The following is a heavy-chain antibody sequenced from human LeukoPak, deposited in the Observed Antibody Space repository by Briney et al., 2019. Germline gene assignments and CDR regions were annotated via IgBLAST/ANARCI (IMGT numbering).Heavy chain of an antibody. Sequence: GRSLRLSCAASGSTFSSYGMHWVRQAPGKGLEWVAVISYDGSNKYYADSVKGRFTISRDNSKNTLYLQMNSLRAEDTAVYYCAKDRGDTVSGIGPYWGQGTLVTVSS. CDR1: GSTFSSYG. V-gene: IGHV3-30*18. D-gene: IGHD4-17*01. J-gene: IGHJ4*02. CDR3: AKDRGDTVSGIGPY. CDR2: ISYDGSNK.